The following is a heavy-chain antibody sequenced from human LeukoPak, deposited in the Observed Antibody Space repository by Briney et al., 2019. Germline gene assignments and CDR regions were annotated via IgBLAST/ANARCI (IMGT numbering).Heavy chain of an antibody. D-gene: IGHD2-8*02. CDR3: AKDEFVASDFTGAFDI. V-gene: IGHV3-9*03. CDR1: GFTFDDYA. Sequence: PGSSLRLSCAASGFTFDDYAMHWVRHAPGKGVEWVSGISWNSGSIVYADSVKGRFTISRDNAKNSLYLQMNSLRADDMALYYCAKDEFVASDFTGAFDIWGQGTMVTVSS. J-gene: IGHJ3*02. CDR2: ISWNSGSI.